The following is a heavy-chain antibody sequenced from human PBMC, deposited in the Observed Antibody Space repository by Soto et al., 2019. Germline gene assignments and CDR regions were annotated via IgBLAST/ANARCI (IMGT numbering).Heavy chain of an antibody. CDR1: GVSVSSNSAA. V-gene: IGHV6-1*01. CDR2: TYYRSKWYN. J-gene: IGHJ4*02. Sequence: SQTLSLTCAISGVSVSSNSAAWNWIRQSPSRGLEWLGRTYYRSKWYNDYAVSVKSRITINPDTSKNQFSLQLNSVIPEYTAVDYCGRVSPGYGDHVLFDYRGPGTLVNVSS. D-gene: IGHD4-17*01. CDR3: GRVSPGYGDHVLFDY.